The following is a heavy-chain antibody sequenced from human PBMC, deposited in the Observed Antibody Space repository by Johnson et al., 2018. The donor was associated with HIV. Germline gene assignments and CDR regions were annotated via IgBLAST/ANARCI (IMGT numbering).Heavy chain of an antibody. CDR1: GFTFSSYW. J-gene: IGHJ3*02. D-gene: IGHD1-7*01. Sequence: MLLVESGGGLVQPGGSLRLSCAASGFTFSSYWMSWVRQAPGKGLEWVANIKQDGSEKNYVDSVKGRFTISRDNAKISLYRQMNSLRAEDTAVYYCARDNWNYEDALGDAFDIWGQGTMVTVSS. V-gene: IGHV3-7*04. CDR3: ARDNWNYEDALGDAFDI. CDR2: IKQDGSEK.